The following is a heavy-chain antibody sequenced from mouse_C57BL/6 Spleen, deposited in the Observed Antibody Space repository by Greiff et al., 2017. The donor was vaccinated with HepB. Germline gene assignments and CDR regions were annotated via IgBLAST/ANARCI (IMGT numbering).Heavy chain of an antibody. CDR2: ISDGGSYT. D-gene: IGHD1-1*01. CDR3: ARETTVVGEAMDY. V-gene: IGHV5-4*01. CDR1: GFTFSSYA. Sequence: VQLKESGGGLVKPGGSLKLSCAASGFTFSSYAMSWVRQTPEKRLEWVATISDGGSYTYYPDNVKGRFTIARDNAKNNLYLQMSHLKSEDTAMYYCARETTVVGEAMDYWGQGTSVTVSS. J-gene: IGHJ4*01.